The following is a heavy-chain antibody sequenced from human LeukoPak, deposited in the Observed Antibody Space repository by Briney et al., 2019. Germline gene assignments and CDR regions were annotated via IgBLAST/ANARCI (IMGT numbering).Heavy chain of an antibody. Sequence: SQTLSLTFVVSGDTVCSNIGTWNWIRQSPSRGLEWLGRTYYRSQWYYDYAVSVRSRITINPDTSKNQFSLQLSSVTPEDTAVYFCARERSSWYYVDYWGQATLVTVSS. V-gene: IGHV6-1*01. J-gene: IGHJ4*02. CDR2: TYYRSQWYY. CDR1: GDTVCSNIGT. D-gene: IGHD6-13*01. CDR3: ARERSSWYYVDY.